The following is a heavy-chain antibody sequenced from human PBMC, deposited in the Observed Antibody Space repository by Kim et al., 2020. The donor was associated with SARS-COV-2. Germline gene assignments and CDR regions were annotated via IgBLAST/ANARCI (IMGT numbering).Heavy chain of an antibody. CDR3: ARTYSYSSGWYGHFDY. CDR2: ISAYNGNT. J-gene: IGHJ4*02. CDR1: GYTFTSYG. V-gene: IGHV1-18*01. D-gene: IGHD6-19*01. Sequence: ASVKVSCKASGYTFTSYGISWVRQAPGQGLEWMGWISAYNGNTNYAQKLQGRVTMTTDTSTSTAYMELRSLRSDDTAVYYCARTYSYSSGWYGHFDYWGQGTLVTVSS.